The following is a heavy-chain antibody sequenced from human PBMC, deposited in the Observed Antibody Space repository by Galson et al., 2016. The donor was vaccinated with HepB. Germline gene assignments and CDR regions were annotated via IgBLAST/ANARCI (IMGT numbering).Heavy chain of an antibody. V-gene: IGHV1-3*01. CDR3: ARGRRNYDFWSGHQGWFDP. CDR1: GYTFTSNA. Sequence: SVKVSCKASGYTFTSNAIQWVRQAPGERLEWMGWINGGDGNTKYSQKFKGRVTITRDTSANTAYMEVTSLTSEDTAVYYCARGRRNYDFWSGHQGWFDPWGQGTLVTVSS. J-gene: IGHJ5*02. CDR2: INGGDGNT. D-gene: IGHD3-3*01.